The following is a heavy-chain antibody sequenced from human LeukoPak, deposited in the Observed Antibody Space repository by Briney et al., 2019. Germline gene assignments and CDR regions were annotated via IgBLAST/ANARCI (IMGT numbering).Heavy chain of an antibody. Sequence: PGESLKISCKCSGYSFTSYWISWVRQMPGKGLEWMGTIDPSDSYTNYSPSFQGHVTISADKSISTAYLQWSSLKASDTAMYYCARGGKSAYGWFDPWGQGALVTVSS. CDR2: IDPSDSYT. J-gene: IGHJ5*02. D-gene: IGHD5-12*01. V-gene: IGHV5-10-1*01. CDR1: GYSFTSYW. CDR3: ARGGKSAYGWFDP.